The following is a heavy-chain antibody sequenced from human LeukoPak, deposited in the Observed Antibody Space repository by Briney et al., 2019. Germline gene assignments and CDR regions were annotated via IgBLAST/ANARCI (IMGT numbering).Heavy chain of an antibody. D-gene: IGHD3-22*01. CDR1: GYTFTSYD. V-gene: IGHV1-8*01. CDR3: ARGGGYYKYYYYYYMDV. J-gene: IGHJ6*03. Sequence: GASVKVSCKANGYTFTSYDINWVRQATGQGLESMGWMNPNSGNTGYAQKFQGRVTMTRNTSISTAYMELSSLRSEDTAVYYCARGGGYYKYYYYYYMDVWGKGTTVTVSS. CDR2: MNPNSGNT.